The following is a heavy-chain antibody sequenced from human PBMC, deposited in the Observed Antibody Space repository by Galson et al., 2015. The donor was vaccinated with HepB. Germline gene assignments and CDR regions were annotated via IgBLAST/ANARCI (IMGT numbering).Heavy chain of an antibody. Sequence: SLRLSCAASGFIFSTYSMNWVRQAPGKGLEWVSYISSSSSTIYYADSVKGRFSISRDNAKNSLYLQMNSLRAEDTAVYYCAPRKHDYHMDVCCKGTTVTVSS. J-gene: IGHJ6*03. CDR3: APRKHDYHMDV. V-gene: IGHV3-48*01. CDR1: GFIFSTYS. CDR2: ISSSSSTI.